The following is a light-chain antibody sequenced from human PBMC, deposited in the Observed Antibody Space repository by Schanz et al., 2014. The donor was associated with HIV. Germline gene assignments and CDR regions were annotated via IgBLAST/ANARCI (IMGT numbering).Light chain of an antibody. V-gene: IGKV1-5*03. CDR1: QTIGRL. J-gene: IGKJ2*01. Sequence: IQMTQSPSTVSMSVGDRVTITCRASQTIGRLLAWYQQKPGRAPKLLIYQASILETGVPSRFSGSGSGTSFTLTITSLQPDDFATYYCQQCVTYPYTFGQGTKLEIK. CDR2: QAS. CDR3: QQCVTYPYT.